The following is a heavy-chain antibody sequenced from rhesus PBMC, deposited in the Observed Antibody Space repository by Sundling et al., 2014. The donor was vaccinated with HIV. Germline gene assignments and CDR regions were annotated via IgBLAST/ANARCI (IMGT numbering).Heavy chain of an antibody. V-gene: IGHV7-114*01. CDR2: ISSNTGNP. CDR1: GYTSITYG. D-gene: IGHD2-27*01. CDR3: SKRDEYCDGVYCSVY. J-gene: IGHJ4*01. Sequence: QVQLVQSGPEVKQPGASVKVFCKSSGYTSITYGMNWMRQAPGQRLEYMGGISSNTGNPTYAQGFKDRFTFSMDTSISTAYLQITSLKPEDTAVYYCSKRDEYCDGVYCSVYWGQGVLVTVSS.